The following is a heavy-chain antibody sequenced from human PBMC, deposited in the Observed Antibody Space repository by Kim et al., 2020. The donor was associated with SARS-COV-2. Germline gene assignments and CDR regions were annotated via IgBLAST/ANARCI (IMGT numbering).Heavy chain of an antibody. CDR2: IYYSGST. CDR3: ASGITMSLFDY. CDR1: GGSISSYY. D-gene: IGHD3-22*01. V-gene: IGHV4-59*01. Sequence: SETLSLTCTVSGGSISSYYWSWIRQPPGKGLEWIGYIYYSGSTNYNPSLKSRVTISVDTSKNQFSLKLSSVTAADTAVYYCASGITMSLFDYWGQGTLVTVSS. J-gene: IGHJ4*02.